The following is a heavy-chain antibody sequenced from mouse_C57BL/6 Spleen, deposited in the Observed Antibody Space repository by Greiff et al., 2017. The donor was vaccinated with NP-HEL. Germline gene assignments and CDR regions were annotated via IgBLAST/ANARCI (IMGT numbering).Heavy chain of an antibody. D-gene: IGHD2-1*01. Sequence: EVKLVESGGGLVKPGGSLKLSCAASGFTFSDYGMHWVRQAPEKGLEWVAYISSGSSTIYYADTVKGRFTISRDNAKNTLFLQMTSLRSEDTAMYYCARGDGNYQYYFDYWGQGTTLTVSS. CDR3: ARGDGNYQYYFDY. CDR2: ISSGSSTI. V-gene: IGHV5-17*01. J-gene: IGHJ2*01. CDR1: GFTFSDYG.